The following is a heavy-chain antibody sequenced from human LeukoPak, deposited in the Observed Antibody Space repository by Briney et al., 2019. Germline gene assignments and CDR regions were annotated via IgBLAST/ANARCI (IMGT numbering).Heavy chain of an antibody. V-gene: IGHV3-74*01. CDR2: INTDGSTT. D-gene: IGHD4-23*01. Sequence: PGGSLRLSCAASGFTFSSYWMHWVRHAPRKGLVWVSRINTDGSTTTYADSVKGRFTISRDNAKNTLYLQMNSLRAEDTAVYYCARGNGGHIDYWGQGTLVTVSS. J-gene: IGHJ4*02. CDR3: ARGNGGHIDY. CDR1: GFTFSSYW.